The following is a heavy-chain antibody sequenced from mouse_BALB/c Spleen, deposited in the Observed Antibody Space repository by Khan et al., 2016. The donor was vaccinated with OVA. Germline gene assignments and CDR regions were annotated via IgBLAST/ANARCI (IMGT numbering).Heavy chain of an antibody. Sequence: VQLQESGPGLVATSQRLSITCTVSGFSLTGYGVNWVRQPPGKGLEWLGMIWGDGSTDYNSALKSRLSITKDNSKSQVFLKMNSLQTDDTARYDCARAYYANYREAMDYWGQGNSVTVSS. CDR2: IWGDGST. V-gene: IGHV2-6-7*01. D-gene: IGHD2-10*01. J-gene: IGHJ4*01. CDR3: ARAYYANYREAMDY. CDR1: GFSLTGYG.